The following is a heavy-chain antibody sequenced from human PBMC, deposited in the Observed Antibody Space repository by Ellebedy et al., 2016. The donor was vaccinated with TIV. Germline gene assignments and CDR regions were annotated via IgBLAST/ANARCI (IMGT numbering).Heavy chain of an antibody. J-gene: IGHJ6*02. CDR3: TTGRDCGGCRCDGYPYYGMDV. V-gene: IGHV3-74*01. CDR1: GFTFSTFW. Sequence: GESLKISCAASGFTFSTFWMHWVRQAPGKGLVWVSRINPYGRITSYADSVKGRCTISSDNAKNTLYLQLNSLRVEDTAVDYCTTGRDCGGCRCDGYPYYGMDVWGQGTTVTASS. D-gene: IGHD2-21*01. CDR2: INPYGRIT.